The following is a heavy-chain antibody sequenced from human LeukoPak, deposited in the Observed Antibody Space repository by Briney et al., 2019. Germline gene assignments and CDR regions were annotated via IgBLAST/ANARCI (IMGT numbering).Heavy chain of an antibody. V-gene: IGHV3-53*01. CDR3: ARRAGGYSHPYDY. J-gene: IGHJ4*02. CDR2: IYSGGTT. D-gene: IGHD4-23*01. CDR1: GFTFSSYG. Sequence: GGSLRLSCAASGFTFSSYGMSWVRQAPGKGLEWVSLIYSGGTTYYADSVKGRFTISRDNSKNTLYLQMNSLRAEDTAVYYCARRAGGYSHPYDYWGQGTLVTVSS.